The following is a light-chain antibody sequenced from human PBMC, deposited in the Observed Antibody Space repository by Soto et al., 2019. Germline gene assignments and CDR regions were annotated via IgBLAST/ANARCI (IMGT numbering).Light chain of an antibody. J-gene: IGKJ4*01. CDR3: QQYGSSPPFP. CDR1: QSVSSSY. CDR2: GAS. Sequence: EIVLTQSPGTLSLSPGERATLSCRASQSVSSSYLAWYQQKPGQAPRLLIYGASSRATGIPDRFSGSGSGTDFTLTISRLGPEDFAVYYCQQYGSSPPFPFGGRTKVVIK. V-gene: IGKV3-20*01.